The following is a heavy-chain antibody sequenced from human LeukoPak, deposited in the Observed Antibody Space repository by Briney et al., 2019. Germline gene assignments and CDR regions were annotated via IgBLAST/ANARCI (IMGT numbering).Heavy chain of an antibody. D-gene: IGHD3-22*01. CDR2: IKQDGSEK. CDR1: GFTFSSYW. CDR3: ARDYHYYDSSGMPFDY. J-gene: IGHJ4*02. V-gene: IGHV3-7*01. Sequence: PGGSLRLSCAAPGFTFSSYWMSWVRQAPGKGLEWVANIKQDGSEKYYVDSVKGRFTISRDNAKNSLYLQMNSLRAEDTAVYYCARDYHYYDSSGMPFDYWGQGTLVTVSS.